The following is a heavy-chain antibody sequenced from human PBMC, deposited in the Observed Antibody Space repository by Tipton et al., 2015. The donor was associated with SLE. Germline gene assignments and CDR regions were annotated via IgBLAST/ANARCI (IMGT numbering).Heavy chain of an antibody. CDR3: AMQQLRDYYYYRLDV. D-gene: IGHD5-18*01. V-gene: IGHV4-38-2*01. CDR1: GYSISSSYY. J-gene: IGHJ6*02. Sequence: TLSLTCDVSGYSISSSYYWGWIRQPPGKGLEWIGNFWHTGNIYYNPSLKSRVTLSLDMSNNQFSLRLNSLTAADTAVYYCAMQQLRDYYYYRLDVWSQGTTVTGSS. CDR2: FWHTGNI.